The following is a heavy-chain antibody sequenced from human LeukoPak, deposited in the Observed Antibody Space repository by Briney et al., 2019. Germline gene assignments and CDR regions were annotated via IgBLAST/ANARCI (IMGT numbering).Heavy chain of an antibody. CDR3: ARDGGRDYGDYNPPYYYGMDV. V-gene: IGHV3-23*01. CDR2: ISGSSSST. Sequence: GGSLRLSCAASGFTFSSYAMSWVRQAPGKGLEWVSAISGSSSSTYYADSVKGRFTISRDNSKNTLYLQMNSLRAEDTAVYYCARDGGRDYGDYNPPYYYGMDVWGQGTTVTVSS. J-gene: IGHJ6*02. D-gene: IGHD4-17*01. CDR1: GFTFSSYA.